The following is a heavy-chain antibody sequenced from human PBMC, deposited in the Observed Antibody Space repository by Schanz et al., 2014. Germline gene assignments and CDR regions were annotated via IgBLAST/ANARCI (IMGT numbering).Heavy chain of an antibody. Sequence: EVQLVESGGGLVRPGGSLRVSCAASGFVFRTFAMYWVRQAPGKGLEWVSAITGSGSKTYYADSVKGRFTIARDNSKNTLFLQMDSLRVEDTAVYYCAKDGRLPYYGTGSDFDYWGQGTLVAVSA. CDR3: AKDGRLPYYGTGSDFDY. V-gene: IGHV3-23*04. D-gene: IGHD3-22*01. CDR1: GFVFRTFA. CDR2: ITGSGSKT. J-gene: IGHJ4*02.